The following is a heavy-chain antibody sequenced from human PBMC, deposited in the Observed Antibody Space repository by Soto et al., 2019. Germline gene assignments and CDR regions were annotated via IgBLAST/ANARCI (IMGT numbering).Heavy chain of an antibody. D-gene: IGHD6-19*01. Sequence: PSETLSLTCAVYGGSFSGYYWSWIRQPPGKGLEWIGEINHSGSTNYNPSLKSRVTISVDTSKNQFSLKLSSVTAADTAVYYCARDRSGWSLGTGFDYWGQGTLVTVSS. J-gene: IGHJ4*02. V-gene: IGHV4-34*01. CDR3: ARDRSGWSLGTGFDY. CDR1: GGSFSGYY. CDR2: INHSGST.